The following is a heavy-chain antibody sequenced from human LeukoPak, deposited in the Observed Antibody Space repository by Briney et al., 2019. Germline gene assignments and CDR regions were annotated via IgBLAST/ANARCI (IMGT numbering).Heavy chain of an antibody. V-gene: IGHV3-53*05. CDR3: AKRGRSGYDFEY. CDR1: GFSVSSNY. D-gene: IGHD5-12*01. J-gene: IGHJ4*02. Sequence: PGGSLRLSCAASGFSVSSNYMRWVRQAPGKGLEWVAVIYSGGSTYYADSVEGRFTISRDNSKNTLHLQMNSLRAEDTAVYYCAKRGRSGYDFEYWGQGTLVTVSS. CDR2: IYSGGST.